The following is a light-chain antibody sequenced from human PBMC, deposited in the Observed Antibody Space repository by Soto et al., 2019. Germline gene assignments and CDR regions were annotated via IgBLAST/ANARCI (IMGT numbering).Light chain of an antibody. Sequence: QSALTQPASVSGSPGQSITISCTGTSSDVGGYKYVSWYQQHPGKAPKLMIYEVSNWPSGVSHRFSGSKSGSTASLTISGLQAEDEADYYCSSFTSSNTLVFGGGTQLTVL. CDR2: EVS. CDR3: SSFTSSNTLV. J-gene: IGLJ2*01. V-gene: IGLV2-14*01. CDR1: SSDVGGYKY.